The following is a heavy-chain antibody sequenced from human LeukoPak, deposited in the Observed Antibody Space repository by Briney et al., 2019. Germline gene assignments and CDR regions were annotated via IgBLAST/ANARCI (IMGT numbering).Heavy chain of an antibody. CDR1: GFTSSNYW. Sequence: GGSLRLSCAAPGFTSSNYWMSWVRQAPRKGLEWVANIKQDGSEKYYVASVKGRFTISRDNAKNSLYLQMNSLRAEDTAVYYCARDRGSSGWYEFDYWGQGTLVTVSS. CDR3: ARDRGSSGWYEFDY. CDR2: IKQDGSEK. D-gene: IGHD6-19*01. J-gene: IGHJ4*02. V-gene: IGHV3-7*01.